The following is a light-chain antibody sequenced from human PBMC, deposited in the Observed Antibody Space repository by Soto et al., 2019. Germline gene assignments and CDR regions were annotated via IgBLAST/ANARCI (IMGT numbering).Light chain of an antibody. CDR1: QSVRSN. CDR3: QQYHSWPPIT. J-gene: IGKJ3*01. V-gene: IGKV3-15*01. Sequence: EIVMTQSPATLSVSPGERATLSCRASQSVRSNLAWYQQKPGQAPRLVIYGASTRATGIPARFSGSGSGTEFTLTISSLLSEDSAVYYCQQYHSWPPITVGPGTKVDIK. CDR2: GAS.